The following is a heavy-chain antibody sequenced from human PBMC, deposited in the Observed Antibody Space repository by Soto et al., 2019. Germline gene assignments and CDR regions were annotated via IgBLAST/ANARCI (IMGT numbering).Heavy chain of an antibody. CDR1: GGSINNYY. J-gene: IGHJ5*02. CDR2: IYYSGSS. V-gene: IGHV4-59*01. CDR3: AGRTLNWFDP. Sequence: SETLSLTCTVSGGSINNYYWSWIRQPPGRGLEWIGYIYYSGSSNYNPSLKSRVTISVDTSKNQFSLRLSSVTAADTAVYYCAGRTLNWFDPWGQGTLVTVSS.